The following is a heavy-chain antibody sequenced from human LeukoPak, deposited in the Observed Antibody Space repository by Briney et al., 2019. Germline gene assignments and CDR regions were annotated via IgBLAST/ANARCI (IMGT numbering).Heavy chain of an antibody. CDR3: ARALGAAAANNWFDP. D-gene: IGHD6-13*01. V-gene: IGHV1-69*13. CDR2: IIPIFGTA. CDR1: GGTFNSYA. Sequence: GASVKVSCKASGGTFNSYAISWVRQAPGQGLEWMGGIIPIFGTANYAQKFQGRVTITADESTSTAYMELSSLRSEDTAVYYCARALGAAAANNWFDPWGQGTLVTVSS. J-gene: IGHJ5*02.